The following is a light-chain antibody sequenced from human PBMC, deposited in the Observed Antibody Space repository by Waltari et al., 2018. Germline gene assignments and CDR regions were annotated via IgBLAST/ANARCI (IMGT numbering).Light chain of an antibody. CDR3: QHYNSWT. Sequence: DIQMTHSPSPLSASVGDRVPITCRASQSIRGSLAWYQQKPGKAPKLLIYKASSLESGVPSRFSGSGSVTEVTLTISSLQPDDSATYYCQHYNSWTFGQGTKVELK. CDR2: KAS. CDR1: QSIRGS. J-gene: IGKJ1*01. V-gene: IGKV1-5*03.